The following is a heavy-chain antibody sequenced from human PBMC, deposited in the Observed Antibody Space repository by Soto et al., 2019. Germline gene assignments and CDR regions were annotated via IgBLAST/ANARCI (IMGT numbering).Heavy chain of an antibody. J-gene: IGHJ4*02. CDR1: GGSVNSGGYY. D-gene: IGHD3-16*02. CDR2: IYYNGNT. Sequence: PSESLSLTCTVSGGSVNSGGYYGSWIRQHPGKGLEWIGYIYYNGNTYYNPSLKSRVTISVDTAKTQFSLRLGSVTAADTAVYYWARAQPMFRIIIVFDYSGQATLVTVPA. CDR3: ARAQPMFRIIIVFDY. V-gene: IGHV4-31*03.